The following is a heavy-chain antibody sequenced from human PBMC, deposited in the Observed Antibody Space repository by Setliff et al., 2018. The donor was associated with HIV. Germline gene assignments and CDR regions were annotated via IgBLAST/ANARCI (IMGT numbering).Heavy chain of an antibody. Sequence: SETLSLTCTVSGGSISSGSNYWSWIRQPAGKGLEWIGRIYTSGSTNYNPSLKSRVTISVDTSKNQFSLKLRSVTAADTAVYYCARGPPRTSAYSRYYYYYMDVWGKGTTVTVSS. D-gene: IGHD6-25*01. V-gene: IGHV4-61*02. CDR3: ARGPPRTSAYSRYYYYYMDV. CDR1: GGSISSGSNY. CDR2: IYTSGST. J-gene: IGHJ6*03.